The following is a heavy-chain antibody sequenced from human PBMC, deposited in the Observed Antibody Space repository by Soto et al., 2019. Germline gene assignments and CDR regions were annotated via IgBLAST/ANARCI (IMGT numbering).Heavy chain of an antibody. V-gene: IGHV4-39*07. CDR2: IYYSGST. Sequence: PSETLSLTCTVSGGSISSSSYYWGWIRQPPGKGLEWIGYIYYSGSTYYNPSLKSRVTISVDTSKNQFSLKLTSVTAADTAVYYCARDKITGLFDYWGQGTLVTVSS. CDR3: ARDKITGLFDY. CDR1: GGSISSSSYY. J-gene: IGHJ4*02. D-gene: IGHD2-8*02.